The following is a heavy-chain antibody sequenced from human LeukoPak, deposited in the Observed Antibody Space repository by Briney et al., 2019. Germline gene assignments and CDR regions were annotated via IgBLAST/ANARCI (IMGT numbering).Heavy chain of an antibody. J-gene: IGHJ4*02. CDR1: GFTFSSYW. D-gene: IGHD1-26*01. CDR2: IHQDGSER. V-gene: IGHV3-7*01. Sequence: GGPLRLSCAASGFTFSSYWMSWVRQAPGKGLEWVANIHQDGSERYYVDSVKARFTISRDNAKNSLYLQMNSLRAEDTAVYYCASSSSGSYSMVSDYWGQGTLVTVSS. CDR3: ASSSSGSYSMVSDY.